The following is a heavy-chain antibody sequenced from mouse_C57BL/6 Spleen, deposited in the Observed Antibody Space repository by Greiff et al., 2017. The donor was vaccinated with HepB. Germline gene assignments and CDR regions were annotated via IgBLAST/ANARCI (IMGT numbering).Heavy chain of an antibody. D-gene: IGHD1-1*01. J-gene: IGHJ1*03. CDR1: GFTFSDYY. CDR2: INYDGSST. CDR3: ARDLTTVVEGNWYFDV. V-gene: IGHV5-16*01. Sequence: DVMLVESEGGLVQPGSSMKLSCTASGFTFSDYYMAWVRQVPEKGLEWVANINYDGSSTYYLDSLKSRFIISRDNAKNILYLQMSSLKSEDTATYYCARDLTTVVEGNWYFDVWGTGTTVTVSS.